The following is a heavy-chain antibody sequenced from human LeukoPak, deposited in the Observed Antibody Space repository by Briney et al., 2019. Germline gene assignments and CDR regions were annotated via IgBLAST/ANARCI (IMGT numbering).Heavy chain of an antibody. CDR3: AKRGIAVMMYRTHDAFDI. J-gene: IGHJ3*02. CDR2: ISSSGGST. V-gene: IGHV3-23*01. D-gene: IGHD2-8*01. CDR1: GFTFSSYV. Sequence: GGSLRLSCAASGFTFSSYVMTWVRQAPGKGLEWVSTISSSGGSTYYADSVKGRFTISRDNSKNTVYLQLNSLGAEDTAVYYCAKRGIAVMMYRTHDAFDIWGQGTMVTVSS.